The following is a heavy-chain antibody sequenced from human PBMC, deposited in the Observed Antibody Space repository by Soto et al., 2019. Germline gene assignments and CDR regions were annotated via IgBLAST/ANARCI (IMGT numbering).Heavy chain of an antibody. J-gene: IGHJ6*02. V-gene: IGHV1-69*01. CDR1: GDTFKNCV. CDR3: AAELGFGKLSVV. CDR2: IIPLFGTT. Sequence: QVQVVQSGVEVRRPGSSVKVSCKASGDTFKNCVISWVRQAPAQGLEWMVGIIPLFGTTDVAQRLKGRLTITTDESTTTAYMELSRLRSEDTATYYWAAELGFGKLSVVWGQGTTVIVSS. D-gene: IGHD3-10*01.